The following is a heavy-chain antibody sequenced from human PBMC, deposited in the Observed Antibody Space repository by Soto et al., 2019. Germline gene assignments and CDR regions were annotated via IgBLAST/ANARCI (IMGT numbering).Heavy chain of an antibody. CDR1: GGSISSYY. CDR2: IYYSGST. CDR3: ARVYLIDFCSGYSNWFDP. J-gene: IGHJ5*02. Sequence: AETLSLTCSVSGGSISSYYWSWIRQPPGKGLEWIGYIYYSGSTNYNPTLKSRVTISVDTSKNQCTLKLSSVTAADTAVYYCARVYLIDFCSGYSNWFDPWGQGTLVTVSS. D-gene: IGHD3-3*01. V-gene: IGHV4-59*01.